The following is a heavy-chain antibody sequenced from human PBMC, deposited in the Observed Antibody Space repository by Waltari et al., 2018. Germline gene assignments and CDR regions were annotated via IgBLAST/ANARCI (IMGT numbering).Heavy chain of an antibody. V-gene: IGHV3-23*04. CDR2: ISNMGAMT. CDR1: GFSDYT. J-gene: IGHJ4*02. Sequence: EVQLVESGGGLVQPGGSLRLSCSGFGFSDYTMAWVGQATGKGLEWFSGISNMGAMTAYAAAVKGRFTISRDTSKNTLFLQMNGLRAEDTAIYYCASAPRPMVSAPFDYWGQGVLVTVSS. CDR3: ASAPRPMVSAPFDY. D-gene: IGHD2-15*01.